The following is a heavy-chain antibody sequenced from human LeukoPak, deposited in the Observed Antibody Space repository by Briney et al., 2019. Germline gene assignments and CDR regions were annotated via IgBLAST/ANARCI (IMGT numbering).Heavy chain of an antibody. CDR1: GYTLTDLS. CDR3: ATSGSRGGSYSSYDMDV. V-gene: IGHV1-24*01. CDR2: FDPEDGET. D-gene: IGHD1-26*01. J-gene: IGHJ6*02. Sequence: DSVKVSCKVSGYTLTDLSMHRVRQAPGKGLEWMGGFDPEDGETIYAQKFQGRVTMTEDTSTDTAYTELSSLRSEDTAVYYCATSGSRGGSYSSYDMDVWGQGTTVTVS.